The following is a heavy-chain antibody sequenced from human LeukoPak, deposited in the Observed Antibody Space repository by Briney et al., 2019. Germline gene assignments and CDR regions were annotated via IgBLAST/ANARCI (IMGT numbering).Heavy chain of an antibody. D-gene: IGHD1-26*01. CDR3: ASMGTGSYYSGLDY. J-gene: IGHJ4*02. V-gene: IGHV3-74*01. CDR1: GFTFSSYC. CDR2: MNSYESST. Sequence: GGSLTLSCAASGFTFSSYCMHWVRQAPGKGLVWVSRMNSYESSTSYADSVKGRFTISRDNAKNTLYLQMNSLRAEDTAVYYCASMGTGSYYSGLDYWGQGTLVTVSS.